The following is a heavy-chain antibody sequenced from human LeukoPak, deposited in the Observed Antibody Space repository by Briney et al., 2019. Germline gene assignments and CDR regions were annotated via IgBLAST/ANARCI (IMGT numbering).Heavy chain of an antibody. D-gene: IGHD4-17*01. CDR3: AKPWREDGDYWSFNY. V-gene: IGHV3-23*01. Sequence: PGGSLRLSCVASGFTFSRYGMGWVRQAPGKGLEWVSAISGSGGSTYYADSVKGRFTISRDNSGNTLYLEMNSLRAEDTAVYYCAKPWREDGDYWSFNYWGQGTLVTVSS. J-gene: IGHJ4*02. CDR2: ISGSGGST. CDR1: GFTFSRYG.